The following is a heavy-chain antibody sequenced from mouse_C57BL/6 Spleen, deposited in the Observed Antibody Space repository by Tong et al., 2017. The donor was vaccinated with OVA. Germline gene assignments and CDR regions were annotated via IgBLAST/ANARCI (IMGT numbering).Heavy chain of an antibody. V-gene: IGHV5-17*01. CDR2: ISSGSSTI. CDR1: GFTFSDYY. Sequence: EVQLQESGGGLVKPGGSLKLSCAASGFTFSDYYMYWVRQTPEKRLEWVAYISSGSSTIYYADTVKGRFTISRDNPKNTLFLQMTSLRSEDTAMYYCARGVYFDYWGQGTTLTVSS. J-gene: IGHJ2*01. CDR3: ARGVYFDY.